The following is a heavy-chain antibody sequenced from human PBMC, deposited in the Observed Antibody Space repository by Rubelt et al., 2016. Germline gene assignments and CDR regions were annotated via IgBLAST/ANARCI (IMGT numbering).Heavy chain of an antibody. D-gene: IGHD3-3*01. CDR2: IKQDGSEK. CDR3: ARVDRFLEWLLGPHWFDP. V-gene: IGHV3-7*01. Sequence: AASGFTFSNAWMSWVRQAPGKGLEWVANIKQDGSEKYYVDSVKGRFTISRDNAKNSLYLQMNSLRAEDTAVYYCARVDRFLEWLLGPHWFDPWGQGTLVTVSS. CDR1: GFTFSNAW. J-gene: IGHJ5*02.